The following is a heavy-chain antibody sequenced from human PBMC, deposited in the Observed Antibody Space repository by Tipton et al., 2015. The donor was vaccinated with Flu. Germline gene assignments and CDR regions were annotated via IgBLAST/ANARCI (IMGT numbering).Heavy chain of an antibody. CDR3: ATDGSHRDIES. J-gene: IGHJ4*02. D-gene: IGHD6-25*01. CDR2: IHYNGETK. V-gene: IGHV3-30*02. CDR1: GFTFSKYG. Sequence: SLRLSCATSGFTFSKYGMHWVRQAPGKGLEWVSFIHYNGETKFYADSVRDRFTISRDFSKDTVYLQMDSLRVDDTAIYYCATDGSHRDIESWGQGTLVTVSS.